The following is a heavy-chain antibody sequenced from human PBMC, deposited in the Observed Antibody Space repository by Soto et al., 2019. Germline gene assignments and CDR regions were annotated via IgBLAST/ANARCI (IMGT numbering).Heavy chain of an antibody. V-gene: IGHV3-9*01. Sequence: EVQLVESGGGLVQPGRSLRLSCAASGFTFDDYAMHWVRQAPGKGLEWVSGISWNSGSIGYADSVKGRFTISRDNAKNSLYLQMNSLRAEDTALYYCAKAASGSSGYFDYRGQGTLVTVSS. J-gene: IGHJ4*02. D-gene: IGHD3-22*01. CDR3: AKAASGSSGYFDY. CDR1: GFTFDDYA. CDR2: ISWNSGSI.